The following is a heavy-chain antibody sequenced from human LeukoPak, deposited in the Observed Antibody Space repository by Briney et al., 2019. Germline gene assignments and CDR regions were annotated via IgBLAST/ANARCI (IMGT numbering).Heavy chain of an antibody. V-gene: IGHV3-66*01. CDR1: GFTVSSNY. J-gene: IGHJ4*02. Sequence: PGGSLRLSCAASGFTVSSNYMSWVRQAPGKGLEWVSVIYSGGSTYYADSVKGRFTISRDNSKNTLYLQMNSLRAEDTAVYYCARSLTYYYGSGSLGYWGQGTLVTVSS. CDR3: ARSLTYYYGSGSLGY. D-gene: IGHD3-10*01. CDR2: IYSGGST.